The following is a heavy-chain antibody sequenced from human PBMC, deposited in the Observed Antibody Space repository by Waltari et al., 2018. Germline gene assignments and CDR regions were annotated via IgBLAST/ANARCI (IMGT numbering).Heavy chain of an antibody. V-gene: IGHV4-4*02. Sequence: QLQLQESGPGLVKPSGNLSLICAVSGDSMNYWGSWVRQPPGKGLEWIGQVLGSGRTNYNPSFASRVTISLDTSTHQFALKMTSATAADTALYYCARDRGRGLYLDTWGQGILVTVSP. J-gene: IGHJ4*02. CDR2: VLGSGRT. CDR3: ARDRGRGLYLDT. D-gene: IGHD2-15*01. CDR1: GDSMNYW.